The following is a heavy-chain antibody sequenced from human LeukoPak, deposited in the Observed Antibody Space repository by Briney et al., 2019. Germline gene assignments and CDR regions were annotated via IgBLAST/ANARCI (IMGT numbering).Heavy chain of an antibody. J-gene: IGHJ4*02. V-gene: IGHV3-7*01. CDR3: ARGGKQQLVSGYFDY. CDR1: GFTFSSYW. Sequence: PGGSLRLSCAASGFTFSSYWMSWVRQAPGKGLEWVANIKHDGSEKYYVDSVKGRFTISRDNAKNSLYLQMNSLRAEDTAVYYCARGGKQQLVSGYFDYWGQGTLVTVSS. D-gene: IGHD6-13*01. CDR2: IKHDGSEK.